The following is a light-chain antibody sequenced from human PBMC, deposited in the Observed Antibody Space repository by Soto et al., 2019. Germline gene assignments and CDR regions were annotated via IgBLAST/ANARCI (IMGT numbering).Light chain of an antibody. CDR1: QRISTF. J-gene: IGKJ5*01. CDR2: AAS. V-gene: IGKV1-39*01. Sequence: DVQMIQSPSSLSASVGDXXTITCRASQRISTFLNWYQQKQXXAPKLLIYAASSLQSGVPSRFSGSGSGTDFTLTISSLQPEDFAVYYCQQSYSTPSITFGQGTRLEIK. CDR3: QQSYSTPSIT.